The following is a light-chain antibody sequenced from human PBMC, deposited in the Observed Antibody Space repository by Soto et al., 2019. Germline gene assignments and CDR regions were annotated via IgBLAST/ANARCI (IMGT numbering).Light chain of an antibody. CDR1: QDIRND. CDR3: IEGYNFPHT. Sequence: AIQMTQSTSSLSASVGDRVTITCRASQDIRNDLGWYQQKPGKAPNLLIYAASTLQIGVPARFSGSGSGKDITLTISSLQPEDFETYGCIEGYNFPHTFGPGTKVDIK. J-gene: IGKJ3*01. CDR2: AAS. V-gene: IGKV1-6*01.